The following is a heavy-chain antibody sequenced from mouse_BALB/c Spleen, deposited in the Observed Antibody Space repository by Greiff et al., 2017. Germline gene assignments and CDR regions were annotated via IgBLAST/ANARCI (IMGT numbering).Heavy chain of an antibody. CDR1: GFNIKDTY. D-gene: IGHD1-1*01. V-gene: IGHV14-3*02. Sequence: EVHLVESGAELVKPGASVKLSCTASGFNIKDTYMHWVKQRPEQGLEWIGRIDPANGNTKYDPKFQGKATITADTSSNTAYLQLSSLTSEDTAVYYCARHYGGLGVDYWGQGTTLTVSS. CDR3: ARHYGGLGVDY. J-gene: IGHJ2*01. CDR2: IDPANGNT.